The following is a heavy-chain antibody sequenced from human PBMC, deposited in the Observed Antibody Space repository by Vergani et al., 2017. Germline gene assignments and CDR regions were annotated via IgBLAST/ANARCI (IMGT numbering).Heavy chain of an antibody. CDR3: GRVADFYGLGSRLLDL. J-gene: IGHJ4*02. D-gene: IGHD3-10*01. V-gene: IGHV4-59*01. CDR2: MYHSGST. CDR1: GGSMSGYY. Sequence: QVQLQESGPGLVKPSETLSLTCSVSGGSMSGYYWSWIRQPPGKELEWIGYMYHSGSTNYNPSLETRVTISGDTSKNPFSLKLNSVTAADTAVYYCGRVADFYGLGSRLLDLWVQGILVTVSS.